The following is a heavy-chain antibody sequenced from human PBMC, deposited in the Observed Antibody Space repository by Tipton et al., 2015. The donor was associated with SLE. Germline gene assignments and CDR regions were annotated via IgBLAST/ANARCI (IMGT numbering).Heavy chain of an antibody. CDR3: ARDGTTVTKGDYFDY. J-gene: IGHJ4*02. Sequence: SLRLSCAASGFTFSSYGMHWVRQAPGKGLEWVAFIRYDGSNKYYADSVKGRFTISRDNSKNTLYLQMNSLRAEGTAVYYCARDGTTVTKGDYFDYWGQGTLVTVSS. CDR2: IRYDGSNK. D-gene: IGHD4-17*01. V-gene: IGHV3-30*02. CDR1: GFTFSSYG.